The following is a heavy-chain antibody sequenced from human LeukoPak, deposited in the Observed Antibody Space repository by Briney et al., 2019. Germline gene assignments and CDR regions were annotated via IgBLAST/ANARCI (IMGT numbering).Heavy chain of an antibody. CDR3: ARWGIPAAPRYWFDP. CDR1: GGSISRYY. CDR2: IYYSGST. V-gene: IGHV4-59*01. J-gene: IGHJ5*02. Sequence: PSETLSLTCTVSGGSISRYYWSWIRQPPGKGLEWIGYIYYSGSTNYNPSLKSRVTISVDTSKNQFSLKLSSVTAADTAVYYCARWGIPAAPRYWFDPWGQGTLVTVSS. D-gene: IGHD6-13*01.